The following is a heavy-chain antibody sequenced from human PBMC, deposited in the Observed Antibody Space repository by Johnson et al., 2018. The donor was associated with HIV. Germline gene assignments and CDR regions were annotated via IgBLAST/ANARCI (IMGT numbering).Heavy chain of an antibody. D-gene: IGHD6-19*01. CDR3: ARRFFPGITVALDAFDI. J-gene: IGHJ3*02. CDR2: ISSSGSTI. V-gene: IGHV3-11*04. CDR1: GITFFDYY. Sequence: QVQLVESGGGLVKPGGSLRLSCADFGITFFDYYMSWIRQAPGKGLEWVSYISSSGSTIYYADYVKGRFTISRDNAKNSLYLQMNSLRAEDTAVYYCARRFFPGITVALDAFDIWGQGTMVTVSS.